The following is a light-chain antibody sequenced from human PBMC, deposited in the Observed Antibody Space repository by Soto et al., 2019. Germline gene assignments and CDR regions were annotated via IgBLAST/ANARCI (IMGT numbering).Light chain of an antibody. CDR1: QDIIRY. V-gene: IGKV1-39*01. Sequence: DIQMTQSPWSLSASVGDRVTIACRASQDIIRYLNWYQQKPGKVPKLLMDAASRLQSGVPSRFSGSGSGTDFTLTISSLQLEDFATYYCQQSYTAPYTFGQGTKLEIK. CDR2: AAS. CDR3: QQSYTAPYT. J-gene: IGKJ2*01.